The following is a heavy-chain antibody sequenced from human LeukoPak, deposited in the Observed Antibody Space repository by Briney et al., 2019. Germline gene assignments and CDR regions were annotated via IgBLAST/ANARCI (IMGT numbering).Heavy chain of an antibody. D-gene: IGHD6-19*01. Sequence: SSETLSLTCTVSGGSISTYYWSWIRQPAGKGLEWIGRIYTSGSTNYNPSLKSRVTMSVDTSKNQFSLKLTSVTVADTAVYYCARDPNSSSGWYSKGWFDPWGQGTLVTVSS. CDR2: IYTSGST. V-gene: IGHV4-4*07. CDR1: GGSISTYY. J-gene: IGHJ5*02. CDR3: ARDPNSSSGWYSKGWFDP.